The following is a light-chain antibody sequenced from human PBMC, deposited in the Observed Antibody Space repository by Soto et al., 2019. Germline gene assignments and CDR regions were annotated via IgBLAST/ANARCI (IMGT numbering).Light chain of an antibody. CDR2: SAS. V-gene: IGKV1D-12*01. CDR3: QQANSFPT. Sequence: DIQMTQCPSSVSASVGDRVTITGRASQAFAGWLAWSQQQAGQAPKLLIFSASSSQSGVPSRFSGSGSGTDFTLTIRSLQPEDFAAYYCQQANSFPTFGQGTRLEIK. CDR1: QAFAGW. J-gene: IGKJ5*01.